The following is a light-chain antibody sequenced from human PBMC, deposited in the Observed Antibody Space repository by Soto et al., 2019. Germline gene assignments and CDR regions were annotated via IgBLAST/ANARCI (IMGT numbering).Light chain of an antibody. CDR1: QSISSW. J-gene: IGKJ1*01. CDR3: QQYNSFSRT. CDR2: KAS. Sequence: DIQMTQSPSTLSASVGDRVTITCRASQSISSWLAWYQQKPGKTPKLLIYKASSLESGVPSRFRGSGSGTEFTLTISSLQPDDVATYYCQQYNSFSRTFGQGTTVELK. V-gene: IGKV1-5*03.